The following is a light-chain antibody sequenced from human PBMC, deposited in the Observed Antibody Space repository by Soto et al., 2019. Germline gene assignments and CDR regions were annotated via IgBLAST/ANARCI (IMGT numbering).Light chain of an antibody. CDR3: QQYNNWPLQT. CDR2: AAS. CDR1: QSVNRN. Sequence: ETVMTQSPAALSVAPGERATLSCRASQSVNRNVAWYQKKPGQAPRLLIYAASTRATGIPARFSGSGSGTEFTLTISILQSEDFAVYYCQQYNNWPLQTFGQVTKVEVQ. V-gene: IGKV3-15*01. J-gene: IGKJ1*01.